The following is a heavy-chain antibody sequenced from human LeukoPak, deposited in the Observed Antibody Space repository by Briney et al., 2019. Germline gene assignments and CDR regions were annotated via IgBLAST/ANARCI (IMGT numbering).Heavy chain of an antibody. Sequence: GGSLRLSCAASGFTFSSYGMHWVRQPPGKGLEWVAFIRYDGSNKYYADYVKGRFTISRDNSKNTLYLQMNSLRAEDTAVYYCAKGGRNCSSTSCYRGREYYYYYYYMDVWGKGTTVTVSS. CDR1: GFTFSSYG. J-gene: IGHJ6*03. CDR3: AKGGRNCSSTSCYRGREYYYYYYYMDV. D-gene: IGHD2-2*02. CDR2: IRYDGSNK. V-gene: IGHV3-30*02.